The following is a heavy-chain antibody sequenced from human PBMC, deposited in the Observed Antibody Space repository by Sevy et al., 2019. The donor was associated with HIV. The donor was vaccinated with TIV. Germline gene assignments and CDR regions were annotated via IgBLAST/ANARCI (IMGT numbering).Heavy chain of an antibody. J-gene: IGHJ4*02. CDR1: GGSISSSSYY. Sequence: SETLSLTCTVSGGSISSSSYYWGWIRQPPGKGLEWIGSIYYSGSTYYNPSLKSRVTISVDTSKNQFSLKLSSVTAAETAVYYCARRTSELRFLEWAFDYWGQGTLVTVSS. D-gene: IGHD3-3*01. CDR3: ARRTSELRFLEWAFDY. V-gene: IGHV4-39*01. CDR2: IYYSGST.